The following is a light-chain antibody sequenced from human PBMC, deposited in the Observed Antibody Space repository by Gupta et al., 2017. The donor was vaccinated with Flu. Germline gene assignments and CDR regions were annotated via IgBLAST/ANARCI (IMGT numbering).Light chain of an antibody. Sequence: QPALPQPASVSGAPGPSTTITCTATSSDVGGYNYVSWYQHHPGKAPKLMIYEVINRPSGCSNRFSGSKSGNTASLTISGLQAEDEADYYCSSYTSSNSLEFGGGTKLTVL. CDR1: SSDVGGYNY. CDR2: EVI. J-gene: IGLJ3*02. V-gene: IGLV2-14*01. CDR3: SSYTSSNSLE.